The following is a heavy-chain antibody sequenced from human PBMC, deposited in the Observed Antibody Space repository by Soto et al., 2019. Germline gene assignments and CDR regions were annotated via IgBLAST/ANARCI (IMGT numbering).Heavy chain of an antibody. CDR2: TYYRSKWYN. D-gene: IGHD2-2*01. CDR3: AREIVVVPAAMNYYYGMDV. J-gene: IGHJ6*02. Sequence: PSQTLSLTCAISGDSVSSNSAAWNWIRQSPSRGLEWLGGTYYRSKWYNDYAVSVKSRITINPDTSKNQFSLQLNSVTPEDTAVYYCAREIVVVPAAMNYYYGMDVWGQGTTVTVS. CDR1: GDSVSSNSAA. V-gene: IGHV6-1*01.